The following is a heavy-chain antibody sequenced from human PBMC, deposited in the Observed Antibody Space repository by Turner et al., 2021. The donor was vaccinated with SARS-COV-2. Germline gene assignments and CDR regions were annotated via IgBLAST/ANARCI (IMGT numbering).Heavy chain of an antibody. CDR2: ISHSGST. V-gene: IGHV4-34*01. CDR3: ARSWGGILTGYSFDP. CDR1: GGSFSGYY. Sequence: QVQLQQWGAGLLKPSETLSLTCGVYGGSFSGYYWSWIRQPPGKGLEWIGEISHSGSTNYNPSLKSRVTISVDTSKNQFSLKLSSVTAADTAVYYCARSWGGILTGYSFDPWGQGTLVTVSS. D-gene: IGHD3-9*01. J-gene: IGHJ5*02.